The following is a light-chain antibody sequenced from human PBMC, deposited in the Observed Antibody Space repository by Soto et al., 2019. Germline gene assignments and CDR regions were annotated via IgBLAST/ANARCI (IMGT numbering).Light chain of an antibody. CDR3: QSYDSSLSAWV. CDR1: SSNIGADND. Sequence: QSVLAQPPSVSGAPGQRVTVSCTGSSSNIGADNDVHWYQQLPGTAPKLLISGNNNRPSGVPDRFSGSKSGTSASLAITGLQAEDEGDYYCQSYDSSLSAWVFGGGTKVTVL. CDR2: GNN. J-gene: IGLJ3*02. V-gene: IGLV1-40*01.